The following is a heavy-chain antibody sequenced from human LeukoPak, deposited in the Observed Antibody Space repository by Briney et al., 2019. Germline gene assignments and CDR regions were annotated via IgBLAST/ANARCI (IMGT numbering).Heavy chain of an antibody. CDR1: GYSISSGYY. J-gene: IGHJ5*02. V-gene: IGHV4-38-2*02. CDR3: ARRPRPYCSGGSCYLNWFDP. CDR2: IYHSGST. Sequence: SETLSLTCTVSGYSISSGYYWGWIRQPPGKGLEWIGSIYHSGSTYYNPSLKSRVTISVDTSKNQFSLKLSSVTAADTAVYYCARRPRPYCSGGSCYLNWFDPWGQGTLVTVSS. D-gene: IGHD2-15*01.